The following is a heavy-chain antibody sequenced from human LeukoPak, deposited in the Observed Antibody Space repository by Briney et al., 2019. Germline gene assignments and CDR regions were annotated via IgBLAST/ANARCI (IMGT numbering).Heavy chain of an antibody. Sequence: SETLSLTCTVSGGSISSYYWSWIRQPPGKGLEWIGYIYYSGSTNYNPSLKSRVTISVDTSKNQFSLKLSSVTAADTAVYYCARRRRPDYGPNRGAFDIWGQGTMVTVSS. V-gene: IGHV4-59*08. J-gene: IGHJ3*02. D-gene: IGHD4-17*01. CDR3: ARRRRPDYGPNRGAFDI. CDR2: IYYSGST. CDR1: GGSISSYY.